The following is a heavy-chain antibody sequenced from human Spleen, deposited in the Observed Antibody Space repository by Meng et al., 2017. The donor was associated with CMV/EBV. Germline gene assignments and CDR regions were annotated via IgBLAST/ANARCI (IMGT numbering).Heavy chain of an antibody. CDR2: INADTGNP. Sequence: FTKCRIDWVRQAPGQGLEWLGWINADTGNPTYAQDFTGRFVFSLDTSVSTAYLQISSLKAEDTAVYYCAKSDQYYYDSSGYYFRLWYWGQGTLVTVSS. V-gene: IGHV7-4-1*02. D-gene: IGHD3-22*01. J-gene: IGHJ4*02. CDR3: AKSDQYYYDSSGYYFRLWY. CDR1: FTKCR.